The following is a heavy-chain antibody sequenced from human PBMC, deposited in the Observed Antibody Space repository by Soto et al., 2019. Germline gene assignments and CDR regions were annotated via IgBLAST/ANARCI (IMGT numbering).Heavy chain of an antibody. CDR3: AREGQWLADYYYYYGMDV. Sequence: ASVKVSCKASGYTFTSYATHWVRQAPGQRLEWMGWINAGNGNTKYSQKFQGRVTITRDTSASTAYMELSSLRSEDTAVYYCAREGQWLADYYYYYGMDVWGQGTTVTVS. CDR1: GYTFTSYA. J-gene: IGHJ6*02. V-gene: IGHV1-3*01. D-gene: IGHD6-19*01. CDR2: INAGNGNT.